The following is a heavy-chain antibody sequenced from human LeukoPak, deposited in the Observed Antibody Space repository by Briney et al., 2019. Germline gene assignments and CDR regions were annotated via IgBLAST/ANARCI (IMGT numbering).Heavy chain of an antibody. J-gene: IGHJ4*02. CDR1: GYPFTVYY. CDR2: INPNSGFT. V-gene: IGHV1-2*02. Sequence: ASVKVSCKASGYPFTVYYLYWVRQAPGQGLEWMGWINPNSGFTNYAQKFQGRVTMTRDTSISTAYMELSRLRSDDTAVYYCARLADCSSSSCRSFDYWGQGTLVTVSS. D-gene: IGHD2-2*01. CDR3: ARLADCSSSSCRSFDY.